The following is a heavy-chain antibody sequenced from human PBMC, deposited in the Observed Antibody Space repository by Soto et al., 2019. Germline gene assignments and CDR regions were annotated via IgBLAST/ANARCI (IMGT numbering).Heavy chain of an antibody. J-gene: IGHJ6*02. CDR1: GFTFDDYA. CDR3: AKDMPRGRSSSGDYYGIDV. V-gene: IGHV3-9*01. D-gene: IGHD3-10*01. Sequence: EVQLVESGGGLVQPGRSLRLSCAASGFTFDDYAMHWVRQTPGKGLEWVSGISCNSDTIVYTDSVKGRFTISRDNAKNSLYMQLYSQRTDDRAFYSCAKDMPRGRSSSGDYYGIDVWGQGTTVAVSS. CDR2: ISCNSDTI.